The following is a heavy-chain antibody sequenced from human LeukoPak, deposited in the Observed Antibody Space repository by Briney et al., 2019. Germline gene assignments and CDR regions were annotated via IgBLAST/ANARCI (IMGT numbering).Heavy chain of an antibody. Sequence: SETLSLTCTVSGGSISSSSYYWGWIRQPPGKGLEWSGSIYYSGSTYYNPSLKSRVTISVDTSQNQLPLKLSSVTAADTAVYYCARGYRSGSYFDYWGQGTLVTVSS. CDR1: GGSISSSSYY. CDR2: IYYSGST. V-gene: IGHV4-39*06. J-gene: IGHJ4*02. D-gene: IGHD3-10*01. CDR3: ARGYRSGSYFDY.